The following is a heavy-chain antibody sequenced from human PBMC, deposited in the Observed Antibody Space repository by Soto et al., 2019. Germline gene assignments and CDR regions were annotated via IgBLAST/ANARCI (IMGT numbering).Heavy chain of an antibody. CDR2: IIPIFGTA. Sequence: PSCKVSFKAAGGTCSGYASSWVRQAPGQGLEWMGGIIPIFGTANYAQKFQGRVTITADESTSTAYMELSSLRSEDTAVYYCARDQLWFGAYDAAPFAYRGQGTPVPVSS. J-gene: IGHJ4*02. D-gene: IGHD3-10*01. V-gene: IGHV1-69*13. CDR3: ARDQLWFGAYDAAPFAY. CDR1: GGTCSGYA.